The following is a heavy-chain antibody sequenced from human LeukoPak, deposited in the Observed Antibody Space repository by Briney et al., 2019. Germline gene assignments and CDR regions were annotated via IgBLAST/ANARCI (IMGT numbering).Heavy chain of an antibody. CDR2: VRYDGSNK. J-gene: IGHJ4*02. CDR1: GFTFSSYG. V-gene: IGHV3-30*02. D-gene: IGHD4-17*01. CDR3: AQDARENGFLRGLNK. Sequence: GGSLRLSCAASGFTFSSYGMHWVRQAPGKGLESVALVRYDGSNKYYADSVKGRFTISRDNSKNTLYLQMNSLRAEDTAVYYCAQDARENGFLRGLNKWGQGNVVTVSS.